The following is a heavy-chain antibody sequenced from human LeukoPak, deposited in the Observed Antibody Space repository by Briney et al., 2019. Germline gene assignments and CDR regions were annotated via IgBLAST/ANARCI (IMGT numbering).Heavy chain of an antibody. CDR3: ARGIGGILVFDY. D-gene: IGHD5-18*01. J-gene: IGHJ4*02. Sequence: GASVKVSCKASGYKFTGYYMHWVRQAPGQGLEWMGWINPNSGDSHHAQKFQGRVTMTRDTSISTAYMELSRLRSDDTAVYYCARGIGGILVFDYWGQGTLVTVSS. CDR2: INPNSGDS. V-gene: IGHV1-2*02. CDR1: GYKFTGYY.